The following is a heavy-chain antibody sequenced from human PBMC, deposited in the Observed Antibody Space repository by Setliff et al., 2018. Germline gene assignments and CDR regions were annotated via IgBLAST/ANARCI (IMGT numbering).Heavy chain of an antibody. V-gene: IGHV1-46*01. D-gene: IGHD2-15*01. J-gene: IGHJ6*02. CDR2: VNPNDGST. Sequence: ASVKVSCKTSGYSFTRHYLHWVRQTPGQGLEWMGMVNPNDGSTRYAQKFQGRVTMTRDTSTSSVYMELSSLRSEDTAVHYCARDLRDVVVVPSTTGYYHGMDVWGQGTTVTVSS. CDR1: GYSFTRHY. CDR3: ARDLRDVVVVPSTTGYYHGMDV.